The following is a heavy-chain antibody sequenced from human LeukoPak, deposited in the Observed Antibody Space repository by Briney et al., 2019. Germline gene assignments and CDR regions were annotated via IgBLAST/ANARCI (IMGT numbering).Heavy chain of an antibody. Sequence: SETLSLTSAVPGGSFSDYYWSWIRQPPGKGLEWIGEIFHRGNPNYNPSLKSRVTISVDTSENQFSLNLTSVAATDSAVYFCTGSSRSTRYYFDYWGQGILVTVSS. CDR2: IFHRGNP. J-gene: IGHJ4*02. CDR1: GGSFSDYY. CDR3: TGSSRSTRYYFDY. V-gene: IGHV4-34*12. D-gene: IGHD6-6*01.